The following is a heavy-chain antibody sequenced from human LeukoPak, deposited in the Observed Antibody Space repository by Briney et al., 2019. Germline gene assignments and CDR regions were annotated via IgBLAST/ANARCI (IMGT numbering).Heavy chain of an antibody. D-gene: IGHD2-2*01. CDR1: GFTFETYW. CDR2: IKHDGREK. Sequence: GGSLRLSCVASGFTFETYWMSWVRQAPGKGLEWLANIKHDGREKYYVDSVKGRFTISRDNAKASVYLHMNSLGVEDTAIYYCARVRFPADRWGQGTLVTVSS. J-gene: IGHJ5*02. V-gene: IGHV3-7*01. CDR3: ARVRFPADR.